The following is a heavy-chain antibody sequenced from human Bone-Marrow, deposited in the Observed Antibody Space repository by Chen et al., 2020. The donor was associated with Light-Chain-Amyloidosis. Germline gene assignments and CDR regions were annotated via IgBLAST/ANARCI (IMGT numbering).Heavy chain of an antibody. D-gene: IGHD5-12*01. J-gene: IGHJ4*02. CDR1: GYPFPNYW. CDR2: IYPDDSDA. CDR3: ARRRDGYNFDY. Sequence: EQSGPEVKKPGESLKISCKGSGYPFPNYWIGWVRQMPGKGLEWMGVIYPDDSDARYSPSFEGQVTISADKSITTAYLQWRSLKASDTAMYYCARRRDGYNFDYWGQGTLVTVSS. V-gene: IGHV5-51*01.